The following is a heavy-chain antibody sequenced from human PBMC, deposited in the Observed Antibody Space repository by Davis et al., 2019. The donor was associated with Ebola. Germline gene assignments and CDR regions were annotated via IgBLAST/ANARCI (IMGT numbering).Heavy chain of an antibody. D-gene: IGHD6-13*01. CDR1: GGSFSGYY. CDR2: IYYSGST. J-gene: IGHJ4*02. Sequence: GSLRLSCAVYGGSFSGYYWSWIRQPPGKGLEWIGYIYYSGSTNYNPSLKSRVTISVDTSKNQFSLKLSSVTAADTAVYYCARARIAAAGTLFDYWGQGSLVIVSS. CDR3: ARARIAAAGTLFDY. V-gene: IGHV4-59*01.